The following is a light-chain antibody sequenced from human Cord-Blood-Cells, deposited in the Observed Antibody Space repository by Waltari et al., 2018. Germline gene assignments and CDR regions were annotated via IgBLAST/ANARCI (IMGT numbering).Light chain of an antibody. Sequence: EIVLTQSPATMSLSPGERAHLPGRSSQSVSSYLAWYQQQPAQAPRLLIYDASNSATRIPARFSCSGSGTDFTLTISSLEPEDFAVYYCQQRSNWPPFTFGPGTKVAI. V-gene: IGKV3-11*01. CDR3: QQRSNWPPFT. CDR1: QSVSSY. J-gene: IGKJ3*01. CDR2: DAS.